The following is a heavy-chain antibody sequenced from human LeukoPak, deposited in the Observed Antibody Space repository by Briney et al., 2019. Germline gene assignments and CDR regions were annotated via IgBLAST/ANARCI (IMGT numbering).Heavy chain of an antibody. V-gene: IGHV2-5*02. D-gene: IGHD3-3*01. CDR3: AHRPGRGIPTSH. J-gene: IGHJ4*02. Sequence: SGPTLANPTQHLTLTCTFSGFSFTTSGVGVGWIRQPPGKALEWLALIYWDDDKPYSPSLKSRLTITKHTSKTQLVLEMTTLDPVDTATYYCAHRPGRGIPTSHWGQGTLVTVSS. CDR2: IYWDDDK. CDR1: GFSFTTSGVG.